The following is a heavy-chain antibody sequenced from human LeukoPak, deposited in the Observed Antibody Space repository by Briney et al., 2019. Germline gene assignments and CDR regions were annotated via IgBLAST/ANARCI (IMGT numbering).Heavy chain of an antibody. CDR1: GGSFSSFS. CDR3: ARGYYPPRWYFDL. D-gene: IGHD3-10*01. V-gene: IGHV4-34*01. J-gene: IGHJ2*01. CDR2: IIEKGNA. Sequence: SETLSLTCALYGGSFSSFSWSWTWVRQTPEKGLEWIGEIIEKGNANYNPSLKSRVTTDLDTSKNQFSLKLTSMTAADTAMYYCARGYYPPRWYFDLWGRGTLVTVSS.